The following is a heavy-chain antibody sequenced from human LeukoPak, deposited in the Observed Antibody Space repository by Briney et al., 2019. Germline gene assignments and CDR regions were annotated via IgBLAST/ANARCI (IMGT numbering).Heavy chain of an antibody. CDR3: AKVNSSGWYPNYWYFDL. Sequence: PGGSLRLSCAASGFTFSSYGMHWVRQAPGKGLEWVAVISYDGSNKYYADSVKGRFTISRDNSKNTLYLQMNSLRAEDTAVYYCAKVNSSGWYPNYWYFDLWGRGTLVTVSS. D-gene: IGHD6-19*01. J-gene: IGHJ2*01. CDR1: GFTFSSYG. V-gene: IGHV3-30*18. CDR2: ISYDGSNK.